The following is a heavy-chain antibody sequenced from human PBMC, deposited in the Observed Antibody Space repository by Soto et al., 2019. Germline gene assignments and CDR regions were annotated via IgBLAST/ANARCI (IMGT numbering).Heavy chain of an antibody. CDR3: VNWKQQRPDMFSY. D-gene: IGHD5-18*01. CDR1: GFTFSSYS. CDR2: ISSSSSTI. Sequence: PGGSLRLSCAASGFTFSSYSMNWVRQAPGKGLEWVSYISSSSSTIYYADSVKGRFTISRDNAKNSLYLQMNSLRDEDTAVYYCVNWKQQRPDMFSYCAQGSPVTGSA. V-gene: IGHV3-48*02. J-gene: IGHJ4*01.